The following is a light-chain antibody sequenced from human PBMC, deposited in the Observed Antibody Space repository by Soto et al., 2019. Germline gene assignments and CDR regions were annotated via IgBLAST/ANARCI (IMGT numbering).Light chain of an antibody. CDR3: QQYNNWPLT. Sequence: EIVMTQSPATVSVSPGERATLSCRASQSVSSGLAWYQQKPGQTPRLLIYAASTRATGIPARFSGSGSGTEFTLNISSLQSEDFAVYYCQQYNNWPLTFGGGTKVDIK. CDR2: AAS. CDR1: QSVSSG. J-gene: IGKJ4*01. V-gene: IGKV3-15*01.